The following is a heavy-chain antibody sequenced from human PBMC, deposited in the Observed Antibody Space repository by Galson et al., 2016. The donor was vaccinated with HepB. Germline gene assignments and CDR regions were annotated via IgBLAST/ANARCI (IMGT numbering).Heavy chain of an antibody. CDR3: ARWESARLRDF. V-gene: IGHV4-34*01. CDR2: IQHGVGA. Sequence: SWVRQPPGKGLEWIGGIQHGVGATYNPSLGGRLVMSEDTSNNQFSLRLNSVTAADTAVYFCARWESARLRDFWGQGTLVAVTS. D-gene: IGHD1-26*01. J-gene: IGHJ1*01.